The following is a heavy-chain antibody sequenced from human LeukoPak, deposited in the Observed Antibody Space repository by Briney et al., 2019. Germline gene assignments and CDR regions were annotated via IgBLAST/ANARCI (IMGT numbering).Heavy chain of an antibody. CDR3: ARGGDSFSEAAF. CDR2: ISSSSSHI. V-gene: IGHV3-21*01. D-gene: IGHD6-25*01. J-gene: IGHJ1*01. Sequence: KSGGSLRLSCAASGFTFGNYNMHWVRQAPGKGLEWVSYISSSSSHIYYADSVKGRFTISRDNAKNSVFLHLNSLRAEDTAVYYCARGGDSFSEAAFWGQGTLVTVSS. CDR1: GFTFGNYN.